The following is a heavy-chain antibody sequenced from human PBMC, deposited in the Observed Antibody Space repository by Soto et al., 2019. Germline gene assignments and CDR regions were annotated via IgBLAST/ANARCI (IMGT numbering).Heavy chain of an antibody. CDR3: VSLVERSDVAFDI. Sequence: EVQLVESGGGLVQPGGSLRLSCVASGFTFRRYWMHWVRQAPGKGLVWVSRITADGSSTNYADSVKGRFTVSRDNANNTVYMQMNSLRVEDTAVYYCVSLVERSDVAFDIWGQGTMVTVSS. CDR2: ITADGSST. CDR1: GFTFRRYW. D-gene: IGHD6-6*01. V-gene: IGHV3-74*01. J-gene: IGHJ3*02.